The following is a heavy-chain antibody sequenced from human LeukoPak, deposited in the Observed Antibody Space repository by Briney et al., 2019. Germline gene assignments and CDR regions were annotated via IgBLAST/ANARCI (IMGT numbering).Heavy chain of an antibody. Sequence: ASVKVSCKASGYTFTSYDINWVRQATGQGLEWMGWMNPNSGNTGYAQKFQGRVTMTRDTSISTAYMELSRLRSDDTAVYYCARASGSHPGAFDIWGQGTMVTVSS. CDR2: MNPNSGNT. CDR3: ARASGSHPGAFDI. CDR1: GYTFTSYD. V-gene: IGHV1-8*01. D-gene: IGHD1-26*01. J-gene: IGHJ3*02.